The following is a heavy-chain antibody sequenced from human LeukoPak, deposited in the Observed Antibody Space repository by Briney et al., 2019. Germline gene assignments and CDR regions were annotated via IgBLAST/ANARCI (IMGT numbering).Heavy chain of an antibody. CDR1: GGSFSGYY. CDR3: ARGVGRPLRRLSRGAP. V-gene: IGHV4-34*01. D-gene: IGHD1-26*01. CDR2: INHSGST. J-gene: IGHJ5*02. Sequence: PSETLSLTCAVYGGSFSGYYWSWIRQPPGKGLEWIGEINHSGSTNYNPSLKSRVTISVDTSKNQFSLKLSSVTAADTAVYYCARGVGRPLRRLSRGAPWGQGTLVTVSS.